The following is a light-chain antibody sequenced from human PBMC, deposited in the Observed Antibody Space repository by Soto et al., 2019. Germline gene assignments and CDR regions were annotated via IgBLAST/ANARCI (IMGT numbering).Light chain of an antibody. CDR2: GAS. V-gene: IGKV3-15*01. CDR3: HHYNNWPHT. CDR1: QSVASN. Sequence: DIVMTQSPATLSVSPGERATLSCRASQSVASNLAWYQQRPGQAPRLLIYGASTRATGVPARFSGSGSGTEFTLTISSLQSEDFASYYCHHYNNWPHTFGGGTKVEIK. J-gene: IGKJ4*01.